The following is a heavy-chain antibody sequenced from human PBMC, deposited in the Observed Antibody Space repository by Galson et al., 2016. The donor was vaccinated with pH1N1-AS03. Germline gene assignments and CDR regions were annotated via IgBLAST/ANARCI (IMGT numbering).Heavy chain of an antibody. J-gene: IGHJ3*02. CDR3: GRHTFSYDTTDTNRPDAFDI. Sequence: QYGAEVKKPVESPKIACMGSGTSFSNYWIGCVRQMPAKGLEWMGATCPADSQTKYTPSFQCPVPISVDKSITTAFLPWNSLKASDTALYYRGRHTFSYDTTDTNRPDAFDIWGQGTMVTVFS. CDR1: GTSFSNYW. CDR2: TCPADSQT. D-gene: IGHD3-22*01. V-gene: IGHV5-51*01.